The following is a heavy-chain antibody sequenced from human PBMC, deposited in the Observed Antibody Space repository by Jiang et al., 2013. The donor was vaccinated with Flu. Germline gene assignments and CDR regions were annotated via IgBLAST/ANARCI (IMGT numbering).Heavy chain of an antibody. J-gene: IGHJ5*02. V-gene: IGHV3-23*01. CDR1: GFTFSSYA. D-gene: IGHD4-17*01. CDR2: VSGSGGST. Sequence: QLLESGGGLVQRGGSLRLSCTASGFTFSSYAMSWVRQAPGKGLEWVSSVSGSGGSTYYANSVKGRFTISRDNSKNTLYLQMNSLRAEDTAVYYCTKGARFDYGDPSWRNWFDPWGQGTLVTVSS. CDR3: TKGARFDYGDPSWRNWFDP.